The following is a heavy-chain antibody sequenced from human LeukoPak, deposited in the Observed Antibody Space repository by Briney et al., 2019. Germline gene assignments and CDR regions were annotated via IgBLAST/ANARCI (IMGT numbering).Heavy chain of an antibody. V-gene: IGHV3-15*01. Sequence: PGGSLRLSCAASGFTFSRYSMNWVRQAPGKGLDWVGRIKSKTDGGTTDYAAPVKGRFTISRDDSKNTLYLQMNSLKTEDTAVFYCTTQYSSGWYVAFDIWGQGTMVTVSS. J-gene: IGHJ3*02. CDR2: IKSKTDGGTT. D-gene: IGHD6-19*01. CDR1: GFTFSRYS. CDR3: TTQYSSGWYVAFDI.